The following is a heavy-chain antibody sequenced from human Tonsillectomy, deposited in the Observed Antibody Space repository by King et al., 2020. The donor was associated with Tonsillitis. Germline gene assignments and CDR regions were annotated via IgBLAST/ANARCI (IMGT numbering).Heavy chain of an antibody. J-gene: IGHJ4*02. D-gene: IGHD2-15*01. V-gene: IGHV2-5*02. CDR2: IYWDDDK. CDR1: GFSLASSGVSGVG. CDR3: AHHCSGGACRGGGFEF. Sequence: TLQESGPTLVKPTQTLTLTCTFSGFSLASSGVSGVGVGWVRQPPGKALEWLALIYWDDDKRYSPSLKSRLTITKDTSKKQVVLTLTNMDPVDTATYYCAHHCSGGACRGGGFEFWGQGTVVAVSS.